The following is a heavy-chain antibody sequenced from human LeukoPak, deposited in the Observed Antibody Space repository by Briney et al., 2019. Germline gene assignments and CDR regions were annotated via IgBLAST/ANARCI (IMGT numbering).Heavy chain of an antibody. D-gene: IGHD3-22*01. Sequence: PSETLSLTCIVSGGSISSYYWSWIRQHPGKGLEWIGYIYYSGSTYYNPSLKSRLTISLDTSKNQFSLKLSSVTAADTAVYYCARVSYDSSGYGVFAYWGQGTLVTVSS. J-gene: IGHJ4*02. CDR1: GGSISSYY. CDR2: IYYSGST. CDR3: ARVSYDSSGYGVFAY. V-gene: IGHV4-59*06.